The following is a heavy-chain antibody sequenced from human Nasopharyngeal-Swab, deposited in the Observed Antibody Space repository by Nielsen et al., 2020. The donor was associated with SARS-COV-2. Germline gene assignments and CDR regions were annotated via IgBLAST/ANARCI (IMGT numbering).Heavy chain of an antibody. V-gene: IGHV4-59*01. CDR2: IYYSGST. CDR3: ARTIGASRGYSYGSYYYMDV. Sequence: SETLSLTCTVSGGSISSYYWCWILQPPGKGLVWIGYIYYSGSTNYNPSLKSRVTISVDTSKNQFSLKLSSVTAADTAVYYCARTIGASRGYSYGSYYYMDVWGKGTTVTVSS. J-gene: IGHJ6*03. D-gene: IGHD5-18*01. CDR1: GGSISSYY.